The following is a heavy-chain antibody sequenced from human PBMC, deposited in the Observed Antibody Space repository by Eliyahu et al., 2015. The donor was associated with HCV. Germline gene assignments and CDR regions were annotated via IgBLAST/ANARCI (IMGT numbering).Heavy chain of an antibody. J-gene: IGHJ4*02. V-gene: IGHV1-46*01. Sequence: QVQLVQSGAEVRKPGASVKISCKSSGDTSTTYNVHWVRQAPGQGLEWMGRINPTSGSTIYAQNFQGRVTVTRDTSSNTAYMDLSSLRSGDTAMYYCATAPSATYYARWGQGTLVTVSS. D-gene: IGHD3-10*01. CDR3: ATAPSATYYAR. CDR2: INPTSGST. CDR1: GDTSTTYN.